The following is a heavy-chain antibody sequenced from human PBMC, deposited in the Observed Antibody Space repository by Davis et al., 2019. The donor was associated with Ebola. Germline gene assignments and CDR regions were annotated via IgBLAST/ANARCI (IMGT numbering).Heavy chain of an antibody. V-gene: IGHV1-69*13. CDR3: ARDLGMATITGGDY. CDR2: IIPIFGTT. CDR1: GGTFSSYA. J-gene: IGHJ4*02. Sequence: SVKVSCKASGGTFSSYAISWVRQAPGQGLEWMGGIIPIFGTTNYAQKFQGRVTITADESTSTAYMELSSLRSEDTAVYYCARDLGMATITGGDYWGQGTLVTVSS. D-gene: IGHD5-24*01.